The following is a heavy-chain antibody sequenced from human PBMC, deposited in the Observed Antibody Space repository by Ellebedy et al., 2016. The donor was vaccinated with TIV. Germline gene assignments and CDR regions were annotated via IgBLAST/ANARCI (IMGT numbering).Heavy chain of an antibody. CDR3: ARRASYGDYAVQVNPWFDP. D-gene: IGHD4-17*01. J-gene: IGHJ5*02. CDR1: GFNFRSYW. V-gene: IGHV3-7*01. CDR2: IRQEGDEI. Sequence: PGGSLRLSCAASGFNFRSYWMTWVRQAPGKGLEWVAKIRQEGDEIYYVESVTGRFTISRDNAKNYLFLQMNSLRVEDTAVYYCARRASYGDYAVQVNPWFDPWGQGTLVTVSS.